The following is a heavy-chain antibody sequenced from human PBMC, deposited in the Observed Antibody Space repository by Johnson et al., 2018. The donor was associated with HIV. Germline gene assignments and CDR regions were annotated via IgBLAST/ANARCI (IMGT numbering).Heavy chain of an antibody. CDR2: IKQDGSEK. CDR3: AKEEEDAFDI. J-gene: IGHJ3*02. CDR1: GFTFSSYW. V-gene: IGHV3-7*01. Sequence: MLLVESGGGLVQPGGSLRLSCAASGFTFSSYWMSWVRQAPGKGLEWVANIKQDGSEKYYADSVKGRFTISRDNSKNTLYLQMNSLRAEDTAVYYCAKEEEDAFDIWGQGTMVTVSS.